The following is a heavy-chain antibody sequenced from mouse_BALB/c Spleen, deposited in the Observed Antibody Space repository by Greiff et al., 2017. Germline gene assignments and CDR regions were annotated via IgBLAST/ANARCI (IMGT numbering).Heavy chain of an antibody. CDR1: GYTFTSYN. J-gene: IGHJ2*01. V-gene: IGHV1-12*01. D-gene: IGHD4-1*01. CDR3: AGDWDDYFDY. CDR2: IYPGNGDT. Sequence: QVQLQQPGAELVKPGASVKMSCKASGYTFTSYNMHWVKQTPGQGLEWIGAIYPGNGDTSYNQKFKGKATLTADKSSSTAYMQLSSLTSEDSAVYYCAGDWDDYFDYWGQGTTLTVSS.